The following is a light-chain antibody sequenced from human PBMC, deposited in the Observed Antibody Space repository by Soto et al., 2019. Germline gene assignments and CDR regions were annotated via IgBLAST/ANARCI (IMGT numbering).Light chain of an antibody. CDR3: QQRHSSPYT. CDR1: QSISTY. J-gene: IGKJ2*01. CDR2: AAS. V-gene: IGKV1-39*01. Sequence: DIQMTQSPSSLSASVGDRVTVTCRASQSISTYLNWYQQKPGKAPNLLIYAASRLQSGVPSRFSGSGSGADFTLTISSLQPEDFATYYCQQRHSSPYTFGQGTKLEIK.